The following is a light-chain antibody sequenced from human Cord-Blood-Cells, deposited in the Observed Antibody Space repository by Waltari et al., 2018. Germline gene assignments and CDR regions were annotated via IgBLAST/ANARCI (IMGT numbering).Light chain of an antibody. CDR2: EDN. V-gene: IGLV6-57*02. Sequence: SVSESPGKTVTISCTGSSGSIASNYVQWYQQRPGSAPTTVIYEDNQRPSGVPDRFSGSIDSSSNSASLTISGLKTEDEADYYCQSYDSSTWVFGRGTKLTVL. CDR3: QSYDSSTWV. CDR1: SGSIASNY. J-gene: IGLJ3*02.